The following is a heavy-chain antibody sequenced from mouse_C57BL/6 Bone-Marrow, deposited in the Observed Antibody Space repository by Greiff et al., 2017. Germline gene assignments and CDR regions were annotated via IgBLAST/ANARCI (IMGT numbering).Heavy chain of an antibody. CDR3: ARGEAQGSAY. V-gene: IGHV1-54*01. J-gene: IGHJ3*01. D-gene: IGHD3-2*02. CDR2: INPGSGGT. CDR1: GYAFTNYL. Sequence: QVQLKQSGAELVRPGTSVKVSCKASGYAFTNYLIEWVKQRPGQGLEWIGVINPGSGGTNYNEKFKGKATLTADKSSSTAYMQLSSLTSEDSAVYFCARGEAQGSAYWGQGTLVTVSA.